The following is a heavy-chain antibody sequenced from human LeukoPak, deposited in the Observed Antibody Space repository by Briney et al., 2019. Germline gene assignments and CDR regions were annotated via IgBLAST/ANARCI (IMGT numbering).Heavy chain of an antibody. V-gene: IGHV1-69*04. Sequence: ASVKVSCKASGGTFSSYAISWVRQAPGQGLEWMGRIIPILGIANYAQKFQGRVTITADKSTSTAYMELSSLRSEDTAVYYCAKDITTYCGSANCHPAHDYWGQGTLVTVSS. CDR3: AKDITTYCGSANCHPAHDY. D-gene: IGHD2-2*01. CDR1: GGTFSSYA. J-gene: IGHJ4*02. CDR2: IIPILGIA.